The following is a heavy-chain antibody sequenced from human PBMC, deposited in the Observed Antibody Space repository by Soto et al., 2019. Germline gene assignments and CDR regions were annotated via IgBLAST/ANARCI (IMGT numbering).Heavy chain of an antibody. V-gene: IGHV3-23*01. CDR3: AKDPALGYRGSGWGGDY. D-gene: IGHD6-19*01. CDR2: ISGSGGST. J-gene: IGHJ4*02. Sequence: GGSLRLSCAASGFTFSSYAMSWVRQAPGKGLEWVSAISGSGGSTYYADSVKGRFTISRDNSKNTLYLQMNSLRAEDTAVYYCAKDPALGYRGSGWGGDYWGQGTLVTVSS. CDR1: GFTFSSYA.